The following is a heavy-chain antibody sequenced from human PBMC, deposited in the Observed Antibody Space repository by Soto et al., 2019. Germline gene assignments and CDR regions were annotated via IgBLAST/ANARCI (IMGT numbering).Heavy chain of an antibody. CDR2: ISTSNGDT. Sequence: QVQLVQSGAEVKKPGASVTISCKASGYTFTANGVSWVRQAPGHGLEWIGWISTSNGDTNYAHSLQGRVTMTTDTSTSTAYPEVRSLRSDDTAVYWCARDVGYSYGYGYGYWGQGTLVTVSS. CDR3: ARDVGYSYGYGYGY. CDR1: GYTFTANG. V-gene: IGHV1-18*04. J-gene: IGHJ4*02. D-gene: IGHD5-18*01.